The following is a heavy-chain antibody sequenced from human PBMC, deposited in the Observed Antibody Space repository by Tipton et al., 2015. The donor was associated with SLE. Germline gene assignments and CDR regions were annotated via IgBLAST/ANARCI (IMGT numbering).Heavy chain of an antibody. V-gene: IGHV3-11*01. CDR2: VSSDGSTK. D-gene: IGHD1-26*01. J-gene: IGHJ5*02. CDR1: GFTFMDYY. CDR3: ARERLGSTREADH. Sequence: QVQLVQSGGGLVKPGGSLRLSCATSGFTFMDYYVSWIRQAPGKGLEWLSYVSSDGSTKYYADSVRGRFTTSRDNAKNSVSLQMNSLRVEDTAVYYCARERLGSTREADHWGQGTLVTVSS.